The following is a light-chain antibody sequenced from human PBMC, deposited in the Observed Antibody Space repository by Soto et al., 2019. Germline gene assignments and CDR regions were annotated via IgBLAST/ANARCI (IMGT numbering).Light chain of an antibody. CDR3: GTWDSSLSAEV. CDR1: SPNIGNNY. J-gene: IGLJ1*01. Sequence: QSVLTQPPSVSAAPGQKVTISCSGRSPNIGNNYVSWYQQLPGTASKLLIYENNKRPSGIPDRFSGSKSGTSATLGITGLQTGDEADYYCGTWDSSLSAEVFGTGTKLTVL. V-gene: IGLV1-51*02. CDR2: ENN.